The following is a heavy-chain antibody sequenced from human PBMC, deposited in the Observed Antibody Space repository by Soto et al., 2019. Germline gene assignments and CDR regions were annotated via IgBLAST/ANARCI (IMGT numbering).Heavy chain of an antibody. D-gene: IGHD3-3*01. Sequence: GGSLRLCCAASGFTFSDYYMSWIRQAPGKGLEWVSYISSSGSTIYYADSVKGRFTISRDNAKNSLYLQMNSLRAEDTAVYYCARDPPTIFGVVIKYYYYGMDVWGQGSTVTVSS. V-gene: IGHV3-11*01. CDR3: ARDPPTIFGVVIKYYYYGMDV. CDR2: ISSSGSTI. CDR1: GFTFSDYY. J-gene: IGHJ6*02.